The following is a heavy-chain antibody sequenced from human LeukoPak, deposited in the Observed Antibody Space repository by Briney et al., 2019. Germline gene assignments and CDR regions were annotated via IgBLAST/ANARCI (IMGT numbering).Heavy chain of an antibody. CDR2: ISSVGGT. V-gene: IGHV3-66*01. D-gene: IGHD6-6*01. J-gene: IGHJ6*01. CDR1: AVIDISKD. CDR3: ARASPADYYGVDV. Sequence: PGGSLRLSCAPSAVIDISKDMTWLRQAPGKGQEWFSVISSVGGTDYAGSVKRRFPISRDTSKNTIYLQMNSLRGEDTAVYYGARASPADYYGVDVWGQGAAVTVSS.